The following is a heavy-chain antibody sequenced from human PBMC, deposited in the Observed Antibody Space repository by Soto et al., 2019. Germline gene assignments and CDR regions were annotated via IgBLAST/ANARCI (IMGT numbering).Heavy chain of an antibody. CDR3: ARHAPEYDILTGYYYNGMDV. CDR1: GGSISSYY. V-gene: IGHV4-59*08. D-gene: IGHD3-9*01. CDR2: IYYSGST. J-gene: IGHJ6*02. Sequence: SETLSLTCTVSGGSISSYYWSWIRQPPGKGLEWIGYIYYSGSTNYNPSLKSRVTISVDTSKNQFSLKLSSVTAADTAVYYCARHAPEYDILTGYYYNGMDVWGQGTTVTVSS.